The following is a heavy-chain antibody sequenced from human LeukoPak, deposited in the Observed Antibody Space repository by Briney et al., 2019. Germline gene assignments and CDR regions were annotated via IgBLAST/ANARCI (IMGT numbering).Heavy chain of an antibody. CDR1: GYTFTGYY. V-gene: IGHV1-2*02. CDR2: INPNSGGT. Sequence: ASVKVSCKASGYTFTGYYMHWVRQAPGQGLEWMGWINPNSGGTNYAQKLQGRVTMTTDTSTSTAYMELRSLRSDDTAVYYCARTVTMIVVEGNFDYWGQGTLVTVSS. J-gene: IGHJ4*02. CDR3: ARTVTMIVVEGNFDY. D-gene: IGHD3-22*01.